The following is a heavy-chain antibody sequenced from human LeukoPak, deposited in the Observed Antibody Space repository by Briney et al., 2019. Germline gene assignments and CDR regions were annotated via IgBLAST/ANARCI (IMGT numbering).Heavy chain of an antibody. Sequence: SETLSLTCAVYGGSFSGYYWSWIRQPPGKGLEWIGYIYYSGSTNYNPSLKSRVTISVDTSKNQFSLKLTSVTAADTAVYYCARDEGSGWYYFDYWGQGTLVTVSS. V-gene: IGHV4-59*01. D-gene: IGHD6-19*01. CDR2: IYYSGST. J-gene: IGHJ4*02. CDR3: ARDEGSGWYYFDY. CDR1: GGSFSGYY.